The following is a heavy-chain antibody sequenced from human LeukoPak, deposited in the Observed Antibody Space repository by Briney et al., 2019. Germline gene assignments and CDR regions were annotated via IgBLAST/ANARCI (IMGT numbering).Heavy chain of an antibody. CDR2: IYYSGGT. J-gene: IGHJ4*02. CDR1: GGSISSGGYY. CDR3: ATGDYGGNPY. Sequence: PSETLSLTCTVSGGSISSGGYYWSWIRQHPGKGLEWIGYIYYSGGTYYNPSLKSRVTISVDTSKNQFSLKLSSVTAADTAVYYCATGDYGGNPYWGQGTLVTVSS. V-gene: IGHV4-31*03. D-gene: IGHD4-23*01.